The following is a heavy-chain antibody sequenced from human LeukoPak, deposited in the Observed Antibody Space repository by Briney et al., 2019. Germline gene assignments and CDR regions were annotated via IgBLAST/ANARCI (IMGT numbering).Heavy chain of an antibody. Sequence: ASVKVSCKASGYTFTVYYMHWVRQAPGQGLEWMGWINPNNGGTDYAPKFQGRVTMTRDTSITTAYMELSRLRSDDTAVYYCATDPGASTGTWFDPWGQGTLVTVSS. J-gene: IGHJ5*02. CDR1: GYTFTVYY. CDR2: INPNNGGT. CDR3: ATDPGASTGTWFDP. D-gene: IGHD6-13*01. V-gene: IGHV1-2*02.